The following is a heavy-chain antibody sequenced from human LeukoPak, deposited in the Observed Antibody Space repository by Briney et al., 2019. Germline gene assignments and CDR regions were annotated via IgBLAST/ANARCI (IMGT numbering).Heavy chain of an antibody. D-gene: IGHD3-22*01. CDR2: INPSGGST. J-gene: IGHJ3*02. CDR1: GYTFTSYY. CDR3: ARDSTPQHSSGYYPVHAFDI. Sequence: ASVKVSCKASGYTFTSYYMHWVRQAPGQGLEWMGIINPSGGSTSYAQKFQGRVTMTRDTSTSTVYMELSSLRSEDTAVYYCARDSTPQHSSGYYPVHAFDIWGQGTMVTVSS. V-gene: IGHV1-46*01.